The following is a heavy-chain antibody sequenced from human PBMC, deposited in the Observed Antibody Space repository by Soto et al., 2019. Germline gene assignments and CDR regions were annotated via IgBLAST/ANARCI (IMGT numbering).Heavy chain of an antibody. V-gene: IGHV4-39*01. CDR1: GGSISSRSYY. J-gene: IGHJ5*02. CDR3: ARLRRYCSSTSCQTVWFDP. D-gene: IGHD2-2*01. CDR2: IYYSGST. Sequence: SETLSLTCTVSGGSISSRSYYWGWIRQPPGKQPERIGSIYYSGSTYYNPSLKSRVSISVDTSKNQFSLKLSSVTAADTAVYYCARLRRYCSSTSCQTVWFDPWGQGTLVTVSS.